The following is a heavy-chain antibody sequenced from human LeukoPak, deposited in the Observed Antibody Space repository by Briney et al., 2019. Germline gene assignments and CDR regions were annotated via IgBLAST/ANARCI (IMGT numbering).Heavy chain of an antibody. CDR1: GFTFSSYA. Sequence: PGGSLRLSCAASGFTFSSYAMNWVRQARGKGPEGVSGISVSCDRTSSAHSVTGRYTISRDTNQHTLYLQTNRLRPADTAVYYCPPNGGYTSSYQYSLDYWGHGTLVTVSS. V-gene: IGHV3-23*01. CDR2: ISVSCDRT. J-gene: IGHJ4*01. CDR3: PPNGGYTSSYQYSLDY. D-gene: IGHD5-18*01.